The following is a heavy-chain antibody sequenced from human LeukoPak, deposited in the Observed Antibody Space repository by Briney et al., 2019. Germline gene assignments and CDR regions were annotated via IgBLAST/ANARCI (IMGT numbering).Heavy chain of an antibody. J-gene: IGHJ4*02. Sequence: SETLSLTCTVSGDSISSGDYYWSWIRQPPGKGLEWIGYIYYSGSTYYNPSLKSRVTISVDTSKNQFSLKLSSVTAADTAVYYCARDLRRITIFGVVTEGYFDYWGQGTLVTVSS. CDR3: ARDLRRITIFGVVTEGYFDY. CDR1: GDSISSGDYY. D-gene: IGHD3-3*01. CDR2: IYYSGST. V-gene: IGHV4-30-4*01.